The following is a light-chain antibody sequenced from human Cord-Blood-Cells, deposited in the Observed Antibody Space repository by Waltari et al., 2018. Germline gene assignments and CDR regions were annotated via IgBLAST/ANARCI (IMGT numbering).Light chain of an antibody. Sequence: QSALTQPASVSGSTGQSITISCTGTSSDVGGYNYASWYQQHPGKAPKLLIYDVSNRPSGVSNRFSGSKSGNTASLTISGLQAEDEADYYCSSYTSSSTLVVFGVCTKLTVL. CDR3: SSYTSSSTLVV. J-gene: IGLJ2*01. CDR1: SSDVGGYNY. V-gene: IGLV2-14*01. CDR2: DVS.